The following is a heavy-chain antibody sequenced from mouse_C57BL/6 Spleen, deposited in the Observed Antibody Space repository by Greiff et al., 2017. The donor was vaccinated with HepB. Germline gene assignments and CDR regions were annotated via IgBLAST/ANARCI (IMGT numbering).Heavy chain of an antibody. Sequence: EVMLVESGGGLVQPGGSLKLSCAASGFTFSDYYMYWVRQTPEKRLEWVAYISNGGGSTYYPDTVKGRFTISRDNAKNTLYLQMSRLKSEDTAMYYCARAGLYYYGSSPFAYWGQGTLVTVSA. V-gene: IGHV5-12*01. J-gene: IGHJ3*01. CDR1: GFTFSDYY. D-gene: IGHD1-1*01. CDR3: ARAGLYYYGSSPFAY. CDR2: ISNGGGST.